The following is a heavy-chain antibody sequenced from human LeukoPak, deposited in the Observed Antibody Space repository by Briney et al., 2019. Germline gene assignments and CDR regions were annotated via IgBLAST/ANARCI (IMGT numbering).Heavy chain of an antibody. Sequence: GGSLRLSCAASGFTFSSYAMSWVRQAPGRGLEWVSAISGSGGSTYYADPVKGRFTISRDNSKNTLYLQMNSLRAEDTAVYYCAKDQAAVAAYYFDYWGQGTLVTVSS. J-gene: IGHJ4*02. CDR1: GFTFSSYA. CDR2: ISGSGGST. CDR3: AKDQAAVAAYYFDY. V-gene: IGHV3-23*01. D-gene: IGHD6-19*01.